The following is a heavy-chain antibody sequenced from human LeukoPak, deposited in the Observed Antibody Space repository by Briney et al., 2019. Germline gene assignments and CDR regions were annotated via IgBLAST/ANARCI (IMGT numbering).Heavy chain of an antibody. D-gene: IGHD6-13*01. CDR2: ISHNGDRI. CDR1: GFTFSSYA. J-gene: IGHJ5*02. V-gene: IGHV3-23*01. CDR3: AKDSVAAAGTAWFDP. Sequence: PGGSLRLSCAASGFTFSSYAMSWVRQAPGKRLEWVSGISHNGDRIYYADSVKGRFTISRDNSKNTLSLQMNSLRPEDTALYYCAKDSVAAAGTAWFDPWGQGTLVTVSS.